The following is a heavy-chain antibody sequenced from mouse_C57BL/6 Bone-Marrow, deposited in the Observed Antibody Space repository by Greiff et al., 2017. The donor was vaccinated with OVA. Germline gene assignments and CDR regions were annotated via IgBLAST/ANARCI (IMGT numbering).Heavy chain of an antibody. CDR3: SEDSAVYYCARGDYYGSSYDWYFDV. V-gene: IGHV1-87*01. J-gene: IGHJ1*03. CDR2: GQGLEWIG. CDR1: YTFSRRVH. D-gene: IGHD1-1*01. Sequence: QVQLKQSGPELARPWASVKISCQAFYTFSRRVHFAIRDTNYWMQWVKQRPGQGLEWIGAIYPGNGDTSYNQKFKGKTTLTADKSSSTAYMQLSSLTSEDSAVYYCARGDYYGSSYDWYFDVWGTGTTVTVSS.